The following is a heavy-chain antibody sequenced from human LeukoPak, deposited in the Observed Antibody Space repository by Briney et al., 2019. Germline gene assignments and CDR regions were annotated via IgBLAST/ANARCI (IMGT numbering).Heavy chain of an antibody. CDR1: GYTFTSYA. CDR3: ARATRGLAAAGFDY. J-gene: IGHJ4*02. Sequence: ASVKVSCTASGYTFTSYAMHWVRQAPGQRLEWMGGINAGNGTTKYSQKFQGRVTITKDTSTSTAYMELSSLRSDDTAVYYCARATRGLAAAGFDYWGQGTLVTVSS. V-gene: IGHV1-3*01. D-gene: IGHD6-13*01. CDR2: INAGNGTT.